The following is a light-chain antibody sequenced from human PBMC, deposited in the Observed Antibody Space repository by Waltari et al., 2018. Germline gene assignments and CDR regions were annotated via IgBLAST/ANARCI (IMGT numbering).Light chain of an antibody. J-gene: IGKJ4*01. CDR2: DAS. Sequence: EIVLTQSPATLSLSPGDRATLSCRASQSVSRYLAWYQQKPGQAPRLLIYDASNRATGIPARFSGSGSGTDFTLTISSLEPEDFAVYYCQQRSTWPLSFGGGTKVEIK. CDR1: QSVSRY. V-gene: IGKV3-11*01. CDR3: QQRSTWPLS.